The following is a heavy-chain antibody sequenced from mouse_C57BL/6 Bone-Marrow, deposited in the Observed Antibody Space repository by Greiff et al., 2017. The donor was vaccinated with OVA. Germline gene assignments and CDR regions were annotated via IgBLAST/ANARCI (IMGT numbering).Heavy chain of an antibody. CDR1: GFTFSSYG. CDR3: ARDTTVVAHWYFDV. Sequence: EVQRVESGGDLVKPGGSLKLSCAASGFTFSSYGVYWVRQTPDKRLEWVATISSGGSSTYYPDSVKGRFTISMVNAKNTLYLQMSSLKSEYTAMYYGARDTTVVAHWYFDVWGTGTTVTVSS. D-gene: IGHD1-1*01. J-gene: IGHJ1*03. CDR2: ISSGGSST. V-gene: IGHV5-6*01.